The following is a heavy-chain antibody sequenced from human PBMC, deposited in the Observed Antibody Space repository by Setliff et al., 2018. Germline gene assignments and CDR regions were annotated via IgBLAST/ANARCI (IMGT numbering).Heavy chain of an antibody. V-gene: IGHV2-70*11. CDR3: AAASNYYDY. J-gene: IGHJ4*02. CDR2: IDWDDDK. CDR1: GFSPSTSGIC. Sequence: SGPTLVNPTQTLTLTCTFSGFSPSTSGICVSWIRQPPGKALEWLARIDWDDDKYYTPSLKTRLTISKDTSKNQVVLTMTNMDPVDTATYYCAAASNYYDYWGQGTLVTVSS.